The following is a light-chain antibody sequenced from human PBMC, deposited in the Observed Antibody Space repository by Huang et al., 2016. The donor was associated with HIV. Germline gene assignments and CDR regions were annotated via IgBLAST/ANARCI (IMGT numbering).Light chain of an antibody. CDR2: AAS. Sequence: IQLTQSPSSLSASVGGRVTITCRASQGISSYLAWYQQKPGKAPKLLIYAASTLQSWVPLRFSGSGSGTDFPFTLRRLQPEDFATFYRQQLNSYPRTFGQGTKVEIK. CDR3: QQLNSYPRT. J-gene: IGKJ1*01. CDR1: QGISSY. V-gene: IGKV1-9*01.